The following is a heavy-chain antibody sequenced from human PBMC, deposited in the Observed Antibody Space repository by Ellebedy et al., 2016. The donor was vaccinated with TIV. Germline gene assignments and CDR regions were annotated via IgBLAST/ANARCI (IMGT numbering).Heavy chain of an antibody. CDR3: ARYISEYTSSWFNWFDP. CDR1: GYTFTDYY. CDR2: INPNSGGT. J-gene: IGHJ5*02. D-gene: IGHD6-13*01. Sequence: AASVKVSCKASGYTFTDYYVHWVRQAPGQGLEWMGWINPNSGGTIYAQKFQGRVTMTRDTSISTAYIELRRLKSDDTAVYYCARYISEYTSSWFNWFDPWGQGTLVTVSS. V-gene: IGHV1-2*02.